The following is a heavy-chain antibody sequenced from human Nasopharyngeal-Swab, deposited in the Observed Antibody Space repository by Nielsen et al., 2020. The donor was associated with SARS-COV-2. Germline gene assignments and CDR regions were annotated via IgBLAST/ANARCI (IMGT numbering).Heavy chain of an antibody. CDR2: TRNKANSYTT. CDR1: GFTFSDHY. Sequence: GGSLRLSCAASGFTFSDHYMDWVRQAPGKGLEWVGRTRNKANSYTTEYAASVKGRSTISRDDSKNSLYLQMNSLKTEDTAVYYCARESKGYYYGMDVWGQGTTVTVSS. J-gene: IGHJ6*02. CDR3: ARESKGYYYGMDV. V-gene: IGHV3-72*01.